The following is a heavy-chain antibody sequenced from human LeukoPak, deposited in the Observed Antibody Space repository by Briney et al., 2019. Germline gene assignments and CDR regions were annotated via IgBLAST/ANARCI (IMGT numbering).Heavy chain of an antibody. CDR1: GYSISSGCY. J-gene: IGHJ4*02. CDR3: ARQRSGWSFDY. Sequence: SETLSLTCAVSGYSISSGCYWGWVRQPPGKGLEWTGSIYHSGSTYYNPSLKSRVTISVDTSKNRFSLKLSSVTAADTAVYYCARQRSGWSFDYWGQGTLVTVSS. D-gene: IGHD6-19*01. CDR2: IYHSGST. V-gene: IGHV4-38-2*01.